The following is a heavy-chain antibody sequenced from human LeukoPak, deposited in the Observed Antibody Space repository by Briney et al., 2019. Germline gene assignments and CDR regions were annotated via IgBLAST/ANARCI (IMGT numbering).Heavy chain of an antibody. CDR3: ARHSSFYSELEL. J-gene: IGHJ4*02. V-gene: IGHV4-59*08. CDR1: RDSISNYY. CDR2: ISYSGST. Sequence: SETLSLTCTVSRDSISNYYWNWIRQPPGKGLEWIGYISYSGSTNYNPSLKSRVTISVDTSKNQFFLKLNSVTAADTAVYYCARHSSFYSELELWGQGTLVTVSS. D-gene: IGHD2-15*01.